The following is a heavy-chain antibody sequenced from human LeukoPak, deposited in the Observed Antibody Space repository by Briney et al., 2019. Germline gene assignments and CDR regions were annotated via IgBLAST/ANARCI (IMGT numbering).Heavy chain of an antibody. D-gene: IGHD3-10*01. J-gene: IGHJ4*02. CDR3: ARPAMVRGVIPLY. V-gene: IGHV1-2*02. Sequence: ASVKVSCKASGYTFTGYYTHWVRQAPGQGLEWMGWINPNSGGTNYAQKFQGRVTMTRDTSISTAYMELSRLRSDDTAVYYCARPAMVRGVIPLYWGQGTLVTVSS. CDR1: GYTFTGYY. CDR2: INPNSGGT.